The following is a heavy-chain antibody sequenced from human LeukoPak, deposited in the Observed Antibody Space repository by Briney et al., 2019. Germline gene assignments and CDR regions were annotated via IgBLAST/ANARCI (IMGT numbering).Heavy chain of an antibody. Sequence: GGSLRLSCAASGFTFAIYHMSWVRQAPGKGLEWVATIRGDGVYYADSVKGRFTISRDDSKNTVYVQMNSLRAEDTAVYYCAKSRVEVAGTGGFDTWGRGTLAAVSS. D-gene: IGHD1-1*01. CDR2: IRGDGV. V-gene: IGHV3-23*01. J-gene: IGHJ3*02. CDR1: GFTFAIYH. CDR3: AKSRVEVAGTGGFDT.